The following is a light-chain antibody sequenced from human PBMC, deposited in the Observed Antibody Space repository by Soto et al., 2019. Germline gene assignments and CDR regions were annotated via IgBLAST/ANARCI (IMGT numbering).Light chain of an antibody. CDR3: QVWDSSSHHVV. Sequence: SYELTQPPSVSVVPGKTARITCGGNNMGSKSVHWYQQKPGQAPVLVIYHDSVRPSGIPERFSGSNSGNTATLTINSVEAGDEADYYCQVWDSSSHHVVFGGGTKVTVL. CDR1: NMGSKS. J-gene: IGLJ2*01. CDR2: HDS. V-gene: IGLV3-21*04.